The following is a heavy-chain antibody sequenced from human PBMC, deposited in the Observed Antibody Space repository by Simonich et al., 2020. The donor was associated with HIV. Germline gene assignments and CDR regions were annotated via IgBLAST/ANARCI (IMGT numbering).Heavy chain of an antibody. CDR1: VGASSGYY. Sequence: QVPLQQWGAGLLKLWETLSLPCAVYVGASSGYYWSWIRQPPGKGLEWIGDIDDSGSPNSSPSPTGRVTISLDTSKNQFSLKLSSVTAADTAVYYCARHSGYADAFDIWGQGTMITVSS. CDR3: ARHSGYADAFDI. V-gene: IGHV4-34*01. J-gene: IGHJ3*02. D-gene: IGHD5-12*01. CDR2: IDDSGSP.